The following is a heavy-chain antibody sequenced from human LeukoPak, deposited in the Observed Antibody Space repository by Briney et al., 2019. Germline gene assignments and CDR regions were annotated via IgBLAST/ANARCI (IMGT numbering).Heavy chain of an antibody. J-gene: IGHJ6*02. CDR1: DGSINSYY. CDR2: IYYNGNT. Sequence: SETLSLTCSVSDGSINSYYWNWIRRPPGKGLEWIGYIYYNGNTNYSPSLKSRVTMSVDTSKNLFSLKVSSVTAADTAVYYCARGRSNYCGMDVWGQGTMVTVSS. D-gene: IGHD1-26*01. V-gene: IGHV4-59*01. CDR3: ARGRSNYCGMDV.